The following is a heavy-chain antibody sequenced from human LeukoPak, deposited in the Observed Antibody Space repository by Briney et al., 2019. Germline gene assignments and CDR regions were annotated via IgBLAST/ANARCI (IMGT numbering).Heavy chain of an antibody. Sequence: PGRSLTLSCAASGFTFSSFGMHWVRQAPGKGLEGVAVIWYDASNKYYADSVKGRFTISRDNSKNTLFLQMNSLRDDDTAVYYCVRGVGVSRFNYLDPWGQGTLVIVSS. J-gene: IGHJ5*02. V-gene: IGHV3-33*01. CDR1: GFTFSSFG. CDR2: IWYDASNK. CDR3: VRGVGVSRFNYLDP. D-gene: IGHD1-1*01.